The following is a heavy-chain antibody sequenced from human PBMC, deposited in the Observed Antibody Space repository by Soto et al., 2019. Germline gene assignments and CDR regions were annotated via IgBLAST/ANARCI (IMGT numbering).Heavy chain of an antibody. CDR3: ARALYRSGTYYAFDN. CDR2: ISAYNGNT. J-gene: IGHJ4*02. D-gene: IGHD1-26*01. Sequence: QVPLVQSGAEVKKPGASVTVSCKTSGYTPTNYDIGWVRQAPGQGLEWMGWISAYNGNTNSAQKLQGRPTMTADTSTRTAYMELRSLRSDDTAVYYCARALYRSGTYYAFDNWGQGTLVTVSS. CDR1: GYTPTNYD. V-gene: IGHV1-18*01.